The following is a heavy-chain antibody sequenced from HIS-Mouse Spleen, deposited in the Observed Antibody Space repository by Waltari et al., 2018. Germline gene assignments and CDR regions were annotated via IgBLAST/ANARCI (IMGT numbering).Heavy chain of an antibody. CDR3: AREIPYSSSWYDWYFDL. Sequence: QLQLQESGPGLVKPSETLSLTCTVSGGSISSSSYYWGWIRQPPGKGLEWIGSIYYSGSTYPHPSLKRRVTISVDTSKNQFSLKLSSVTAADTAVYYCAREIPYSSSWYDWYFDLWGRGTLVTVSS. V-gene: IGHV4-39*07. D-gene: IGHD6-13*01. J-gene: IGHJ2*01. CDR2: IYYSGST. CDR1: GGSISSSSYY.